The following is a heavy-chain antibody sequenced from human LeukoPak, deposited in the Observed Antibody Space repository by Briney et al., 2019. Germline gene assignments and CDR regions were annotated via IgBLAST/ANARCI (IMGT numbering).Heavy chain of an antibody. Sequence: SGTLSLTCAVSGGSISSSNWWSWVRQPPGKGLEWIGYIYYSGSTNYNPSLKSRVTISVDTSKNQFSLKLTSVTAADTAVYYCARVGGYSHEDWGQGNLVTVSS. V-gene: IGHV4-4*02. CDR1: GGSISSSNW. D-gene: IGHD5-18*01. CDR3: ARVGGYSHED. CDR2: IYYSGST. J-gene: IGHJ4*02.